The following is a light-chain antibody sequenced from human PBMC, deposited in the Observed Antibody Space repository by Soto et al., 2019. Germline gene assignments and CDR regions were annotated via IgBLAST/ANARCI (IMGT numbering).Light chain of an antibody. J-gene: IGLJ3*02. CDR1: SSDVGAYNY. V-gene: IGLV2-8*01. CDR3: SSFASSNTWV. CDR2: EVT. Sequence: QSVLTQPPSASGSPRQSVTISCTGTSSDVGAYNYVSWYQQHAGKAPKLVIYEVTKRPSGVPDRFSGSKSANTASLTVSGLQAEDEADYYCSSFASSNTWVFGGGTQLTVL.